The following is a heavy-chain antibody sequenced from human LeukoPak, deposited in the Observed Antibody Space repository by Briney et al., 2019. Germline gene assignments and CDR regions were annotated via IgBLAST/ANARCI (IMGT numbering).Heavy chain of an antibody. J-gene: IGHJ6*02. CDR1: GFMFSNYW. CDR2: ISGSGGST. CDR3: AKDGGDIVVVPAYYGMDV. D-gene: IGHD2-2*01. Sequence: GGSLRLSCAASGFMFSNYWMHWVRQAPGKGLEWVSAISGSGGSTYYADSVKGRFTISRDNSKNTLYLQMNSLRAEDTAVYYCAKDGGDIVVVPAYYGMDVWGQGTTVTVSS. V-gene: IGHV3-23*01.